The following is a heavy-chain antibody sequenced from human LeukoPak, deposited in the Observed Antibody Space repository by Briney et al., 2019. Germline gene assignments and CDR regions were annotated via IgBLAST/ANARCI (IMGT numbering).Heavy chain of an antibody. D-gene: IGHD3-10*01. V-gene: IGHV1-46*01. Sequence: ASVKVSCKASGGTFSNYAISWVRQAPGQGLEWMGIINPGGGSTSYAQKFQGRVTMTRDMSTSTVYMELSSLRSEDTAVYYCARDRRPMQVDGSFYYYMDVWGKGTTVTVSS. CDR2: INPGGGST. CDR3: ARDRRPMQVDGSFYYYMDV. J-gene: IGHJ6*03. CDR1: GGTFSNYA.